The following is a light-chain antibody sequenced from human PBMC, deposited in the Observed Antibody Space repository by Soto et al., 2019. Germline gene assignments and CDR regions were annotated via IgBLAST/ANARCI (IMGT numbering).Light chain of an antibody. CDR1: QSVSSR. V-gene: IGKV3-20*01. CDR2: GAS. J-gene: IGKJ5*01. CDR3: QQYGSSPIT. Sequence: EIVLTQSPGTVSLSPGERAPLSWGASQSVSSRLAWYQQKPGQAPRLLISGASSRATGIPDRFSGSGSATDFTLTISRLEPEDFALYYCQQYGSSPITFGQGTRMEIK.